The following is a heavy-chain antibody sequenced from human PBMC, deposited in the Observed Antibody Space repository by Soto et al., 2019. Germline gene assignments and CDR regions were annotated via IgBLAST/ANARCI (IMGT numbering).Heavy chain of an antibody. Sequence: GGSLRLSCGASGFTFSSYSMNWVRQAPGKGLEWVSSISSSSSYIYYADSVKGRFTISRDNAKNSLYLQMNSLRAEDTAVYYCAREVTGTIKIYYYYGMDVWGQGTTVTVSS. CDR3: AREVTGTIKIYYYYGMDV. D-gene: IGHD1-20*01. J-gene: IGHJ6*02. CDR1: GFTFSSYS. V-gene: IGHV3-21*01. CDR2: ISSSSSYI.